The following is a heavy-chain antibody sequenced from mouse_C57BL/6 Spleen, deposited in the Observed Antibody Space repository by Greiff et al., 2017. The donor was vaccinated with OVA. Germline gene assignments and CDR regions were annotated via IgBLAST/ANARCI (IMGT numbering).Heavy chain of an antibody. J-gene: IGHJ2*01. Sequence: VQLQQSGAELVKPGASVKISCKASGYAFSSYWMNWVKQRPGKGLEWIGQIYPGDGDTNYNGKFKGKATLTADKSSSTAYMQLSSLTSEDSAVYFCARNYGNYGDYFDYWGQGTTLTVSS. CDR2: IYPGDGDT. D-gene: IGHD2-1*01. V-gene: IGHV1-80*01. CDR3: ARNYGNYGDYFDY. CDR1: GYAFSSYW.